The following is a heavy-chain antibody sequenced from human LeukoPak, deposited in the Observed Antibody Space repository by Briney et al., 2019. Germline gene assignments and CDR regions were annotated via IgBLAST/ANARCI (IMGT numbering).Heavy chain of an antibody. D-gene: IGHD3-3*01. J-gene: IGHJ4*02. CDR1: GYSISSGYY. V-gene: IGHV4-38-2*02. CDR3: ARVPSDDDFWSGDLPYFDY. CDR2: IYHSGRT. Sequence: SETLSLTCTVSGYSISSGYYWGWIRQPPGKGLEWIGSIYHSGRTYYNPSLKSRVTISVDTSKNQLSLKLSSVTAADTAVYYCARVPSDDDFWSGDLPYFDYWGQGTLVTVSS.